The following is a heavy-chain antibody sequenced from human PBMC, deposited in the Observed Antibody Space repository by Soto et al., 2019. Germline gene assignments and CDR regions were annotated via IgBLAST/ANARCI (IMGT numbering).Heavy chain of an antibody. CDR1: GYPFTSYG. J-gene: IGHJ3*02. CDR3: ARGRIVASIHDAFEI. Sequence: QGHLLQSGDEVKTPGASVRVSCRASGYPFTSYGISWVRQVPGQGLGWVAWISAYNGNRDTAQKFQGRVTMTLYTSTDTAHMELGDLTSADTGVYYCARGRIVASIHDAFEIWGQGTKVTVSS. CDR2: ISAYNGNR. D-gene: IGHD5-12*01. V-gene: IGHV1-18*01.